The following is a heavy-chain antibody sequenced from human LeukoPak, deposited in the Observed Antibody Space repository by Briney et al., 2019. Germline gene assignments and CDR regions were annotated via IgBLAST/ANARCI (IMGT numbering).Heavy chain of an antibody. CDR3: AREHIAAAGSFDY. D-gene: IGHD6-13*01. J-gene: IGHJ4*02. V-gene: IGHV3-30-3*01. CDR2: ISYDGSNK. Sequence: GRSLRLSCAASGFTFSSYAMHWVRQAPGKGLEWVAVISYDGSNKYYADSVKGRFTISRDNSKNTLYLQMNSLRAEDTAVYYCAREHIAAAGSFDYWGQGTLVTVSS. CDR1: GFTFSSYA.